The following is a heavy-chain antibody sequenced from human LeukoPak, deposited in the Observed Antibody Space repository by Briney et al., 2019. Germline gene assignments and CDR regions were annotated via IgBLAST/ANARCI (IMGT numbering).Heavy chain of an antibody. CDR3: AKDRPSYSSSGRLFDY. D-gene: IGHD6-13*01. CDR2: IRYDGSNK. CDR1: GFTFSSYG. Sequence: GGSLRLSCAASGFTFSSYGMHWVRQAPGKGLEWVACIRYDGSNKYYADSVKGRFTISRDNSKNTLYLQMNSLRAEDTAVYYCAKDRPSYSSSGRLFDYWGQGTLVTVSS. V-gene: IGHV3-30*02. J-gene: IGHJ4*02.